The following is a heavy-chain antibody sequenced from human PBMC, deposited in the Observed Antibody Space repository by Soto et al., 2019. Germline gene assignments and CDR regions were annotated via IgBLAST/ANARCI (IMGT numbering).Heavy chain of an antibody. V-gene: IGHV3-23*01. D-gene: IGHD2-21*01. Sequence: AASGFTFGSYAMSWVRQAPGKGLEWVSSMNGGGGSTYYAESVQGRFTTSRDNSKNTLYLQMNSLRVEDTAVYYCAKKSEIAVPRYYFDLWGQGTLVTVSS. CDR3: AKKSEIAVPRYYFDL. CDR2: MNGGGGST. J-gene: IGHJ4*02. CDR1: GFTFGSYA.